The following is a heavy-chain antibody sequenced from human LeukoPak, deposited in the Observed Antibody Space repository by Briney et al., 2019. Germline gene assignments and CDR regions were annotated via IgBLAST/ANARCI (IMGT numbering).Heavy chain of an antibody. CDR1: GGSISTNNW. D-gene: IGHD2-8*01. CDR2: IYPAGGT. CDR3: ARGMYRYYFDF. V-gene: IGHV4-4*02. J-gene: IGHJ4*02. Sequence: SETLSLTCEVSGGSISTNNWWSWVRQSPEKGLEWIGEIYPAGGTNYNPSLRSRITIALDKSKNRFSLRMNSLTAADTAVYYCARGMYRYYFDFWGQGILVTVSS.